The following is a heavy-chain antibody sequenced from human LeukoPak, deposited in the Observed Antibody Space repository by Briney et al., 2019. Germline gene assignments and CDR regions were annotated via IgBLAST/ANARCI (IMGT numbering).Heavy chain of an antibody. D-gene: IGHD6-13*01. CDR3: ATGGPGIAAAGDPIDY. Sequence: ASVKVSCKVSGYTLTELSMHWVRQAPGKGLEWVGGFDPEDGETIYAQKFQGRVTMPEDTSTDTAYMELSSLRSEDTAVYYCATGGPGIAAAGDPIDYWGQGTLVTVSS. V-gene: IGHV1-24*01. CDR1: GYTLTELS. CDR2: FDPEDGET. J-gene: IGHJ4*02.